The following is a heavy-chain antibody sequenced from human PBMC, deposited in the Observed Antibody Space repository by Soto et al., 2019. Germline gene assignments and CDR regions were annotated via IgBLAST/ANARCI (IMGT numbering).Heavy chain of an antibody. CDR3: ARGEQWLDLDY. Sequence: GGSLRLSCAASGFTFSSYWMHWVRQAPGKGLVWVSLINSDGISTSYADSVKGRFTISRDNAKNTLYLQMNSLRAEDTAVYYCARGEQWLDLDYWGQGTLVTVSS. J-gene: IGHJ4*02. V-gene: IGHV3-74*01. CDR1: GFTFSSYW. D-gene: IGHD6-19*01. CDR2: INSDGIST.